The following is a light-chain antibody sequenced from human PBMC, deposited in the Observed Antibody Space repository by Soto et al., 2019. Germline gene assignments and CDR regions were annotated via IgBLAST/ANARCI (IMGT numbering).Light chain of an antibody. CDR3: QQYNSYVWT. J-gene: IGKJ1*01. Sequence: GDRVTITCRASQSISSSLAWYQQKPGKAPKLLIYDASSLESGVPSRFSGCGSGTEFTLSVSSLQPDDFAAYYCQQYNSYVWTFGQGTKVEIK. CDR1: QSISSS. V-gene: IGKV1-5*01. CDR2: DAS.